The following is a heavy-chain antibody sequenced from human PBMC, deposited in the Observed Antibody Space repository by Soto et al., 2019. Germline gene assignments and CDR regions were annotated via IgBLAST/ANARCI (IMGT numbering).Heavy chain of an antibody. Sequence: GSLRLSCTASGFTFSDYAMSWFRQAPGKGLEWVGFIRSKAYGGTTEYAASVKGRFTISRDDSKSIAYLQMNSLKTEDTAVYYCTRGAPPYSSGWYEGDYWGQGTLVTVSS. CDR2: IRSKAYGGTT. CDR1: GFTFSDYA. D-gene: IGHD6-19*01. CDR3: TRGAPPYSSGWYEGDY. J-gene: IGHJ4*02. V-gene: IGHV3-49*03.